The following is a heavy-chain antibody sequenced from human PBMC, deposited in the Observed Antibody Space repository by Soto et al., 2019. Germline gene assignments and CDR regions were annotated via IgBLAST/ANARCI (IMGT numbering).Heavy chain of an antibody. J-gene: IGHJ3*01. CDR2: FDPEDGET. D-gene: IGHD2-2*01. V-gene: IGHV1-24*01. CDR3: ATYGITDLVVRHGF. CDR1: GYTLTELS. Sequence: GASVKVSCKVSGYTLTELSMHWVRQSPGKGLEWMGGFDPEDGETIYAQKFQGRVTMTEDTSTDTAYMELSSLRSEDTAVYYCATYGITDLVVRHGFWGRGTMVLVSS.